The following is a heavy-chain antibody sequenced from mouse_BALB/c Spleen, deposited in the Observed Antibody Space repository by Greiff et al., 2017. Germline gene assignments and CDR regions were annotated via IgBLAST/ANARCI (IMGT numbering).Heavy chain of an antibody. Sequence: DVHLVESGGGLVKLGGSLKLSCAASGFTFSSYYMSWVRQTPEKRLELVAAINSNGGSTYYPDTVKGRFTISRDNAKNTLYLQMSSLKSEDTALYYCARHSLANWDFDYWGQGTTLTVSS. J-gene: IGHJ2*01. V-gene: IGHV5-6-2*01. CDR2: INSNGGST. D-gene: IGHD4-1*01. CDR3: ARHSLANWDFDY. CDR1: GFTFSSYY.